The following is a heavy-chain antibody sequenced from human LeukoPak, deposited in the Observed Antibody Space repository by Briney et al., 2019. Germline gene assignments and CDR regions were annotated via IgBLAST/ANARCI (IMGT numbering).Heavy chain of an antibody. D-gene: IGHD3-10*01. CDR1: GYTFNTYP. V-gene: IGHV1-8*02. CDR3: ARSRRYYGSGSYYPSGY. Sequence: ASVKVSCKTSGYTFNTYPIHWVRQATGQGLEWMGWMNPNSGNTGYAQKFQGRVTMTRNTSISTAYMELSSLRSEDTAVYYCARSRRYYGSGSYYPSGYWGQGTLVTVS. CDR2: MNPNSGNT. J-gene: IGHJ4*02.